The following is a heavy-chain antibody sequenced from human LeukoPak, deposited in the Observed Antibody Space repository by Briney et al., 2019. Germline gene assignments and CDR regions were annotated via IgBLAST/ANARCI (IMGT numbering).Heavy chain of an antibody. CDR2: IYPGDSNT. CDR3: ARGRTDIAAALFYFAY. Sequence: GESLKISCKGSGYSFTNYWIGWVRQMPGKGLEWMGIIYPGDSNTRYSPSFQGQVTISADRSISTAYLQWSSLKASDTAMYYCARGRTDIAAALFYFAYWGQGTLVTVSS. CDR1: GYSFTNYW. D-gene: IGHD6-13*01. V-gene: IGHV5-51*01. J-gene: IGHJ4*02.